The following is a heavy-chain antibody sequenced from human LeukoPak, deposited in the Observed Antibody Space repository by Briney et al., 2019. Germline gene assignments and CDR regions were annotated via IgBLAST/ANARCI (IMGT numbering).Heavy chain of an antibody. CDR2: ISVYNGNT. CDR1: GYTFTSYS. Sequence: GASVKVSCKASGYTFTSYSISWVRQAPGQGPEWMGWISVYNGNTNYAQKLQGRVTMTTDTSTSTAYMELRSLRSDDTAVYYCARGASSYYDSSDYFDYWGQGTLVTVSS. V-gene: IGHV1-18*01. J-gene: IGHJ4*02. D-gene: IGHD3-22*01. CDR3: ARGASSYYDSSDYFDY.